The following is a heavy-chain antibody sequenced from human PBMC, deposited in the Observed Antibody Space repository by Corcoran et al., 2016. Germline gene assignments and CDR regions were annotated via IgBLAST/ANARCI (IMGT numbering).Heavy chain of an antibody. V-gene: IGHV5-51*01. CDR2: IYPGDSDT. Sequence: EVQLVQSGAEVKKPGESLKISCKGSGYSFTSYWIGWVRQMPGKGLEWMGIIYPGDSDTRYSPSFQGQVTISADKSISTAYLQWSSLKASDTAMYYYARPHPYYGDYPGYFDYWGQGTLVTVSS. CDR1: GYSFTSYW. J-gene: IGHJ4*02. CDR3: ARPHPYYGDYPGYFDY. D-gene: IGHD4-17*01.